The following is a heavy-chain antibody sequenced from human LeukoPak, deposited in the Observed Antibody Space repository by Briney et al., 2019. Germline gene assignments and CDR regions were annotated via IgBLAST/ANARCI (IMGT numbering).Heavy chain of an antibody. CDR3: ARLVAGTGEYNFDY. CDR1: SGSIGNNY. D-gene: IGHD6-19*01. CDR2: IYYSGST. V-gene: IGHV4-59*08. J-gene: IGHJ4*02. Sequence: PSETLSLTCTVSSGSIGNNYWSWIRQPPGKGLEWIGYIYYSGSTNYNPSLKSRVTISVDTSKNQFSLKLSSVTAADTAVYYCARLVAGTGEYNFDYWGQGTLVTVSS.